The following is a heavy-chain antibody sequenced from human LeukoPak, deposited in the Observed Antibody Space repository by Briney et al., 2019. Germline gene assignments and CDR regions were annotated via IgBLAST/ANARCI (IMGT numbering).Heavy chain of an antibody. V-gene: IGHV3-23*01. J-gene: IGHJ4*02. CDR2: VSGSGGAS. CDR1: GFTFGDYA. Sequence: PGGSLRLSCTASGFTFGDYAMSWVRQAPGKGLEWVSIVSGSGGASYYADSVKGRFTISRDNSKNTLYLQMNSLRAEDTAIYYCAKGLFSPTYYFDYWGQGTLVTVSS. CDR3: AKGLFSPTYYFDY.